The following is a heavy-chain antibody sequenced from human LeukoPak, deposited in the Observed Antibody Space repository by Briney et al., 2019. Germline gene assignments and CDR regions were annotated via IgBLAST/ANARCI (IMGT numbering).Heavy chain of an antibody. CDR3: ASANDYDFWSGYYWD. Sequence: SETLSLTCAVYGGSFNGYYWSWIRQPPGKGLEWSGEINHSGSTNYNPSLKSRVTISVDTSKNQLSLKLSSVTAADTAVYYCASANDYDFWSGYYWDWGQGTLVTVSS. CDR1: GGSFNGYY. V-gene: IGHV4-34*01. J-gene: IGHJ4*02. D-gene: IGHD3-3*01. CDR2: INHSGST.